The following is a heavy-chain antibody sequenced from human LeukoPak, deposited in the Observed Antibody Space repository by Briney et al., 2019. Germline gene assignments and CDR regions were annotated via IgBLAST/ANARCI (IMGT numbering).Heavy chain of an antibody. V-gene: IGHV1-2*02. CDR2: INPNSGGT. Sequence: ASVKVSCKASRYTFTGYYMHWVRQAPGQGLEWMRWINPNSGGTNYAQKFQGRVTMTRDTSISTAYMELSRLRSDDTAVYYCARASEGAVAGALDYWGQGTLVTVSS. CDR1: RYTFTGYY. D-gene: IGHD6-19*01. J-gene: IGHJ4*02. CDR3: ARASEGAVAGALDY.